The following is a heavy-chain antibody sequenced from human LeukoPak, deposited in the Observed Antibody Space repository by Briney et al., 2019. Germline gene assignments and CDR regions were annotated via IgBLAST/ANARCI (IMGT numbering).Heavy chain of an antibody. D-gene: IGHD2-21*01. CDR3: ARDWGDPFDL. Sequence: ASVKVSCKASGYTFTGYYMHWVRQAPGQGLEWMGRINPNSGGTNYAQKFQGRVTITADESTSTAYMELSSLRSEDTAVYYCARDWGDPFDLWGRGTLVTVSS. CDR2: INPNSGGT. J-gene: IGHJ2*01. V-gene: IGHV1-2*06. CDR1: GYTFTGYY.